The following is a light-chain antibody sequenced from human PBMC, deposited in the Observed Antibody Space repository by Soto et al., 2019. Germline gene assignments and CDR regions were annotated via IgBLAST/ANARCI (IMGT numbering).Light chain of an antibody. Sequence: QSALTQPRSVSGSPGQSVTISCTGTSSDVGDYNFVSWYQHHPGKAPKLVIYDVSKRPSGVPDRFSGSKSGNTASLTISGLQADDEADYYCCSYAGSYTYVFGTGTKLTVL. CDR3: CSYAGSYTYV. V-gene: IGLV2-11*01. J-gene: IGLJ1*01. CDR2: DVS. CDR1: SSDVGDYNF.